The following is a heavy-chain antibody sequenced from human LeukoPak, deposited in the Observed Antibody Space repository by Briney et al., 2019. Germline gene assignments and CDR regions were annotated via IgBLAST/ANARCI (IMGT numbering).Heavy chain of an antibody. J-gene: IGHJ2*01. CDR1: GGSISSGGYY. D-gene: IGHD6-13*01. CDR2: IYHSGST. V-gene: IGHV4-30-2*01. CDR3: TRHIAAADPAVNWYFDL. Sequence: PSETLSLTCTVSGGSISSGGYYWSWIRQPPGKGLEWIGYIYHSGSTYYNPSLKSRVTISVDRSKNQFSLKLSSVTAADTAVYYCTRHIAAADPAVNWYFDLWGRGTLVTVSS.